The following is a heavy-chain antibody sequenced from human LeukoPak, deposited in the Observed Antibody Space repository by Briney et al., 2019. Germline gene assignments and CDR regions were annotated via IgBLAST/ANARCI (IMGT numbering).Heavy chain of an antibody. D-gene: IGHD5-24*01. V-gene: IGHV3-9*01. CDR3: AKDRNYRDLDSLDI. Sequence: GRSLTLSCAASGFTFDDYAMHWVRQAPGKGLEWVSGINWNSGDVGYADSVKGRFTISRDNAKNSLYLQMNSLRAEDTAFYYCAKDRNYRDLDSLDIWGQGTMVTVSS. CDR1: GFTFDDYA. J-gene: IGHJ3*02. CDR2: INWNSGDV.